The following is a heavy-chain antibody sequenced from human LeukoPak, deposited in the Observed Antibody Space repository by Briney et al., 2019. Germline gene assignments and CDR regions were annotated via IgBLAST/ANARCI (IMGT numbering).Heavy chain of an antibody. CDR2: VYNRGST. D-gene: IGHD3-3*01. CDR3: ARHERNDFWSGHYPHFDF. V-gene: IGHV4-59*08. J-gene: IGHJ4*02. Sequence: SETLSLTCTVSGVSISDHNWSWIRQPPGRGLEWIGYVYNRGSTNYNPSLKRRVVMSLDAAINHFSLRLTSVTPADTAVYYCARHERNDFWSGHYPHFDFWGQGVLVTVSS. CDR1: GVSISDHN.